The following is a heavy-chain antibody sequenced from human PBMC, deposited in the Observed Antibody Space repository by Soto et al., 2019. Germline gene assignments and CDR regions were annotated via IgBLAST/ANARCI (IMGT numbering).Heavy chain of an antibody. V-gene: IGHV4-59*01. CDR2: IYYSGST. CDR3: ASGSAVTTRYYYYYMDV. Sequence: SETLYLTSTVSGGSISSYYWSWIRQPPGKRLEWIGYIYYSGSTNYNPSLKSRVTISVDTSKNQFSLKLSSVTAADTAVYYCASGSAVTTRYYYYYMDVWGKGTTVTVSS. D-gene: IGHD4-17*01. J-gene: IGHJ6*03. CDR1: GGSISSYY.